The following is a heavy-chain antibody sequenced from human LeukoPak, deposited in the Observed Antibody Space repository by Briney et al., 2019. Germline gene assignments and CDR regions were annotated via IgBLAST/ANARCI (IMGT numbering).Heavy chain of an antibody. CDR2: ITGSSSTI. J-gene: IGHJ6*03. CDR3: ARAVTAPPYYYHMDV. Sequence: GGSLRLSCAASGFTFSSYTMNWVRQAPGKGLEWVSYITGSSSTIYYADSVKGRFTISRDNARNSLFLQMNSLRAEDTAVYYCARAVTAPPYYYHMDVWGKGTTVTVSS. CDR1: GFTFSSYT. V-gene: IGHV3-48*04. D-gene: IGHD4-11*01.